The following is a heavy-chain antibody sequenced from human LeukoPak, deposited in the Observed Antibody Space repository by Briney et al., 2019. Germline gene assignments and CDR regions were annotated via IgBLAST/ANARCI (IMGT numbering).Heavy chain of an antibody. V-gene: IGHV4-34*01. CDR1: GGSFSGYY. CDR3: ARGAPSGWPRFDP. D-gene: IGHD6-19*01. CDR2: INHSGST. J-gene: IGHJ5*02. Sequence: PSETLSLTCAVYGGSFSGYYWSWIRQPPGKGLEWIGEINHSGSTNYNPSLKSRVTISVDTSKNQFSLKLSSVTAADTAVYYCARGAPSGWPRFDPWGQGTLVTVSS.